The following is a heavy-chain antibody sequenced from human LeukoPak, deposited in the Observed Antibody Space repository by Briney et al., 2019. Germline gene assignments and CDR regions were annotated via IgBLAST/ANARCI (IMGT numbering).Heavy chain of an antibody. V-gene: IGHV3-23*01. Sequence: PGGSLRLSCAASGFTFSTYAMSWVRQAPGKGLEWVSVIGGSGDSTYYADCVRGRFTISRDNSKDTLYLQMNSLRAEDTALYYCAKDLNPLLYDILTGYYGIGFDYWGQGTLVTVSS. CDR3: AKDLNPLLYDILTGYYGIGFDY. CDR2: IGGSGDST. CDR1: GFTFSTYA. D-gene: IGHD3-9*01. J-gene: IGHJ4*02.